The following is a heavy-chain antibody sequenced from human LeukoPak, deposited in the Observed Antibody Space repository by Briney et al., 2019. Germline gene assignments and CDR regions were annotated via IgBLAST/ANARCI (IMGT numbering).Heavy chain of an antibody. Sequence: GGSLRLSRAASGFTFSSYAMSWVRQAPGKGLEWVSFIYSDNTHYSDSVKGRFTISRDDSKNTLYLQMNSLRAEDTAVYYCARRAGAYSHPYDYWGQGTLVTVSS. CDR2: IYSDNT. J-gene: IGHJ4*02. CDR3: ARRAGAYSHPYDY. V-gene: IGHV3-53*01. CDR1: GFTFSSYA. D-gene: IGHD4/OR15-4a*01.